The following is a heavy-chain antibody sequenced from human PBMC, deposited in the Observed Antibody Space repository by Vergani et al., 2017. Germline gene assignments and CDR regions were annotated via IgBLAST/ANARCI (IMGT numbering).Heavy chain of an antibody. D-gene: IGHD6-25*01. Sequence: QLQLQESGPGLVKPSETLSLTCTVSGGSISSSSYYWGWIRQPPGKGLEWIGSIYYSGSTYYNPSLKSRVTISVDTSKNQFSLKLSSVTAADTAVYYCARDPGLYGSGRHAGGFDIWGQGTMVTVSS. CDR2: IYYSGST. CDR1: GGSISSSSYY. J-gene: IGHJ3*02. V-gene: IGHV4-39*07. CDR3: ARDPGLYGSGRHAGGFDI.